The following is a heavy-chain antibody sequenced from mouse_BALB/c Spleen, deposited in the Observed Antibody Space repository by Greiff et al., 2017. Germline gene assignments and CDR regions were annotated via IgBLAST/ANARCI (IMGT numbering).Heavy chain of an antibody. D-gene: IGHD1-2*01. Sequence: EVQVVDSGGGLVQPGGSLRLSCATSGFTFTDYYMSWVRQPPGKALEWLGFIRNKANGYTTEYSASVKGRFTISRDNSQSILYLQMNTLRAEDSATYYCARAYDGAMDYWGQGTSVTVSS. CDR1: GFTFTDYY. J-gene: IGHJ4*01. CDR2: IRNKANGYTT. CDR3: ARAYDGAMDY. V-gene: IGHV7-3*02.